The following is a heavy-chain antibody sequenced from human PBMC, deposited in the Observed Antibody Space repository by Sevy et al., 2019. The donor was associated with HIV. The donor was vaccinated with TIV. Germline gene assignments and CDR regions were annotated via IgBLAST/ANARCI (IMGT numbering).Heavy chain of an antibody. CDR3: AKVSGDGALLLDYFDY. J-gene: IGHJ4*02. D-gene: IGHD3-10*01. CDR1: GFTFSSYA. Sequence: GGSLRLSCAASGFTFSSYAMSWVRQAPGKGLEWVSAISGSGGSTYYADSVKGRFTISRDNSKNTLYLQMNSLRAEDTAVYYCAKVSGDGALLLDYFDYWGQGTLVTVSS. V-gene: IGHV3-23*01. CDR2: ISGSGGST.